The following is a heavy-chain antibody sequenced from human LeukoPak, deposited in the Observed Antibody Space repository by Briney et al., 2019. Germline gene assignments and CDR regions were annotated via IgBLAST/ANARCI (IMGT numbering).Heavy chain of an antibody. CDR3: ARVSTFIVVVPAAIPDDYYYYGMDV. CDR1: GGTFSSYA. CDR2: IIPILGIA. V-gene: IGHV1-69*04. J-gene: IGHJ6*02. Sequence: GASVKVSCKASGGTFSSYAISWVRQAPGQGLEWMGRIIPILGIANYAQKFQGRVTITADKSTSTAYMELSSLRSEDTAVYYCARVSTFIVVVPAAIPDDYYYYGMDVWGQGTTVTVSS. D-gene: IGHD2-2*02.